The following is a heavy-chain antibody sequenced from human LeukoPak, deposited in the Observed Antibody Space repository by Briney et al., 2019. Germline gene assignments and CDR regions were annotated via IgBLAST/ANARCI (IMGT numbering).Heavy chain of an antibody. Sequence: GSLRLSCAASGFTFDDYAMHWVRQAPGKRLEWIGYAYYSGSTKYNASLKSRGTISVDTSKNQFSLRLNSVTAADTAVYYCAISYGGYVLDSWGQGTLVIVSS. CDR3: AISYGGYVLDS. V-gene: IGHV4-59*01. J-gene: IGHJ4*02. D-gene: IGHD5-12*01. CDR1: GFTFDDYA. CDR2: AYYSGST.